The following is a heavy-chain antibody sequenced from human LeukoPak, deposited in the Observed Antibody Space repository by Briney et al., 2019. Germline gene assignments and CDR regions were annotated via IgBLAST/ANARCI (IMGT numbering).Heavy chain of an antibody. D-gene: IGHD2-15*01. V-gene: IGHV3-23*01. Sequence: PGGSLRLSCAASGFTFSSYDMSWVRQAPGKGLERVSVSSGSGTGGYTHYADSVKGWFTISRDNSKNTLYLQMNSLRAEDTAVYSCASRDPCRGGTCYGFGYWGQGTLVTASP. CDR2: SSGSGTGGYT. CDR3: ASRDPCRGGTCYGFGY. CDR1: GFTFSSYD. J-gene: IGHJ4*02.